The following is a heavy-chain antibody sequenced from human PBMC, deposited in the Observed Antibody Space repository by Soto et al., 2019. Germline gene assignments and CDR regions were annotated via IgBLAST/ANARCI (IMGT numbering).Heavy chain of an antibody. D-gene: IGHD2-15*01. J-gene: IGHJ4*02. V-gene: IGHV3-15*01. CDR3: TSSSGGSMIPIDY. CDR2: IKSKTDGGTT. CDR1: GFTFSNAW. Sequence: GGSLRLSCAASGFTFSNAWMSWVRQAPGKGLEWVGRIKSKTDGGTTDYAAPVKGRFTISRDDSKNTLYLQMNSLKTEDTAVYYCTSSSGGSMIPIDYWGQGTLVTVSS.